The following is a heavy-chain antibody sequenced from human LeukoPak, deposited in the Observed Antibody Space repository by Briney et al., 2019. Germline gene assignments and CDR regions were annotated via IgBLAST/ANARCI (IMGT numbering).Heavy chain of an antibody. CDR3: ARDFRLTMVRGVASFDC. CDR2: ISSSGSAI. CDR1: GFTFSNYG. Sequence: PGRSLRLSCAASGFTFSNYGMQWVRQAPGKGLEWVSYISSSGSAIYYADSVKGRFTISRDNAKNSLYLQMNSLRAEDTAVYYCARDFRLTMVRGVASFDCWGQGTLVTVSS. D-gene: IGHD3-10*01. J-gene: IGHJ4*02. V-gene: IGHV3-48*03.